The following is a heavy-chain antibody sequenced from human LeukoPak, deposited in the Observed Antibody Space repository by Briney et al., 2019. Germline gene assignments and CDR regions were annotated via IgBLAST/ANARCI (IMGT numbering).Heavy chain of an antibody. CDR3: ARASGYCTNGVCPDYYYYYMDV. Sequence: SETLSLTCTVSGGSISSGSYYWSWIRQPAGKGLEWIGRIYTSGSTNYNPSLKSRVTISVDTSKNQFSLRLSSVTAADTAVYYCARASGYCTNGVCPDYYYYYMDVWGKGTTVTVS. CDR1: GGSISSGSYY. J-gene: IGHJ6*03. V-gene: IGHV4-61*02. D-gene: IGHD2-8*01. CDR2: IYTSGST.